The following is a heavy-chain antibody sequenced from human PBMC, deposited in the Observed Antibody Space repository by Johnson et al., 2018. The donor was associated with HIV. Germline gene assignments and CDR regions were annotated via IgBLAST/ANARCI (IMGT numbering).Heavy chain of an antibody. Sequence: QMLLVESGGGVVQPGRSLRLSCAASGFTFSSYAMHWVRQAPGKGLEWVAVISYDGSNKYYADSVKGRFTISRDNSKNTLYLQMNSLGAEDTAVYYCARAERSSSGVDAFDIWGQGTMVTVSS. J-gene: IGHJ3*02. V-gene: IGHV3-30*04. D-gene: IGHD6-6*01. CDR3: ARAERSSSGVDAFDI. CDR2: ISYDGSNK. CDR1: GFTFSSYA.